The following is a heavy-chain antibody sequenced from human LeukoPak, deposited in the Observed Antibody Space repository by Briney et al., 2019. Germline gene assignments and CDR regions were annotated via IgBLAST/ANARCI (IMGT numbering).Heavy chain of an antibody. Sequence: GGSLRLSCAASGFTFDDYSMHWVRQAPGKGLEWVSGNSWNSGSIGYADSVKGRFTISRENAKNSLYLQMDTLRAQDTALYYCAKDIGSGYDLGVDYWGQGTLVTVSS. J-gene: IGHJ4*02. CDR2: NSWNSGSI. CDR3: AKDIGSGYDLGVDY. CDR1: GFTFDDYS. V-gene: IGHV3-9*01. D-gene: IGHD5-12*01.